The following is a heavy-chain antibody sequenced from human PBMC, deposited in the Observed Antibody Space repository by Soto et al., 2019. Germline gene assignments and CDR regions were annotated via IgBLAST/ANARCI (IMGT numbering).Heavy chain of an antibody. CDR1: GFSFRTYV. J-gene: IGHJ4*02. D-gene: IGHD6-19*01. V-gene: IGHV3-23*01. Sequence: GGSLRLSCAASGFSFRTYVMGWVRQAPGKGLEWVSDISADATNTYVADTVKGRFASSRDNSMNTVYRHMNSLRAEDTAVNYCAKDLARSASGWSDWGQGTLVTVSS. CDR2: ISADATNT. CDR3: AKDLARSASGWSD.